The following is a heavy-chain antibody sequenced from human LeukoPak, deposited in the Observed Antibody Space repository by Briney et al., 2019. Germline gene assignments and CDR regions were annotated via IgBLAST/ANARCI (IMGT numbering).Heavy chain of an antibody. J-gene: IGHJ4*02. CDR1: GLTVSSNY. D-gene: IGHD1-26*01. CDR2: IYSGGDT. V-gene: IGHV3-53*01. CDR3: ARAGGSYGN. Sequence: PGGSLRLSCAASGLTVSSNYMSWVRQAPGKGLEWVSVIYSGGDTYYADSVKGRFTISRDNSKNRLYLQMNSLRPEDTAVYYCARAGGSYGNWGQGTLVTVSS.